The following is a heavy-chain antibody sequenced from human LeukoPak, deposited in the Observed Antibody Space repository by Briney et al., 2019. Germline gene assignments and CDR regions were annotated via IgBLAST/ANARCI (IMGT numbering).Heavy chain of an antibody. CDR1: GYSISSGYD. CDR2: IYYSGST. Sequence: SETLSLTCTVAGYSISSGYDWGWIRQAPGKGLEWIGSIYYSGSTYYNPSLKSRVTISVDTSKNQFSLKLSSVTAADTAVYYCARGGRGYWTWGQGTLVTVSS. D-gene: IGHD2-8*01. V-gene: IGHV4-38-2*02. CDR3: ARGGRGYWT. J-gene: IGHJ4*02.